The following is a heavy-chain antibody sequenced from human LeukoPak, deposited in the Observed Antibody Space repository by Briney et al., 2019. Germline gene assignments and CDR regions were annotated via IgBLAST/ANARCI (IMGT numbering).Heavy chain of an antibody. J-gene: IGHJ4*02. Sequence: SETLSLTCAVYGGSLSGYYWSWIRQPPGKGLEWIGEINHSGSTNYNPSLKSRVTISVDTSKNQFSLKLSSVTAADTAVYYCARGGFGYSYGDGLDYWGQGTLVTVSS. V-gene: IGHV4-34*01. CDR2: INHSGST. CDR1: GGSLSGYY. CDR3: ARGGFGYSYGDGLDY. D-gene: IGHD5-18*01.